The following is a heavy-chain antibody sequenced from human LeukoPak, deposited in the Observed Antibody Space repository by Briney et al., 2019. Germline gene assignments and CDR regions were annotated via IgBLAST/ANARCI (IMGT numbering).Heavy chain of an antibody. V-gene: IGHV1-18*01. D-gene: IGHD3-3*01. Sequence: ASVKVSCKASGYTFTSYGISWVRQAPGQGLEWMGWISAYNGNTNYAQKLQGRVTMTTDTSTSTAYMELRSLRSDDTAVYYCARDPGKLRFLEWPQSYYYYYMDVWGKGTTVTVSS. J-gene: IGHJ6*03. CDR3: ARDPGKLRFLEWPQSYYYYYMDV. CDR1: GYTFTSYG. CDR2: ISAYNGNT.